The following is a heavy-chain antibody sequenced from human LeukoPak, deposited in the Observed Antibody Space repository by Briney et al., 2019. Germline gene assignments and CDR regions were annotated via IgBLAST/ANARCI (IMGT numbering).Heavy chain of an antibody. CDR1: GYTFTSYA. CDR2: INAGNGNT. J-gene: IGHJ3*02. V-gene: IGHV1-3*01. CDR3: ARIGVVQAVKFFSIPFNI. D-gene: IGHD2-2*01. Sequence: ASVKVSCKASGYTFTSYAMHWVRQAPGQRLEWMGWINAGNGNTKYSQKFQGRVTITRDTSASTAYMELSSLRSEDTAVYYCARIGVVQAVKFFSIPFNIWGQGTMSPSLQ.